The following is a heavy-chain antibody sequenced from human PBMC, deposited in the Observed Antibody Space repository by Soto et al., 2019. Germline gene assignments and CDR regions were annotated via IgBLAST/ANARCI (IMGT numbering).Heavy chain of an antibody. D-gene: IGHD4-17*01. V-gene: IGHV3-48*01. CDR3: ARELRANFRLRFYYFDY. Sequence: GGSLRLSCAASGFTFSSYSMNWVRQAPGKGLEWVSYISSSSSTIYYADSVKGRFTISRDNAKNSLYLQMNSLRAEDTAVYYCARELRANFRLRFYYFDYWGQGTLVTVSS. CDR2: ISSSSSTI. J-gene: IGHJ4*02. CDR1: GFTFSSYS.